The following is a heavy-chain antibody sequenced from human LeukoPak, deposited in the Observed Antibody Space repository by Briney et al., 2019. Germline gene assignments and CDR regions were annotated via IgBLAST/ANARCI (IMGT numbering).Heavy chain of an antibody. Sequence: ASVKVSCKVSGYTLTELSMHWVRQAPGKGLEWMGGFDPEDGETIYAQKFQGRVTMTEDTSTDTAYMELSSLRSEDTAVYYCARDFLEEWLIDYWGQGTLVTVSS. D-gene: IGHD5-12*01. CDR1: GYTLTELS. J-gene: IGHJ4*02. V-gene: IGHV1-24*01. CDR3: ARDFLEEWLIDY. CDR2: FDPEDGET.